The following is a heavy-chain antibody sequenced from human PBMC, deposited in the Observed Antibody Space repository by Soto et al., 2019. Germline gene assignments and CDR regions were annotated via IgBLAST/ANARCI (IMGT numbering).Heavy chain of an antibody. CDR2: IYSGGYT. Sequence: EVQLVESGGGLIQPGGSLRLSCAVSGFTVSNNYMSWVRQAPGKGLEGVSVIYSGGYTAYGDSVKGRFTISRDNSKNTRYLQIKSLRAAHTPVFYWGARPGGGGYWGQGTLVTVSS. CDR1: GFTVSNNY. D-gene: IGHD3-10*01. J-gene: IGHJ4*02. V-gene: IGHV3-53*01. CDR3: GARPGGGGY.